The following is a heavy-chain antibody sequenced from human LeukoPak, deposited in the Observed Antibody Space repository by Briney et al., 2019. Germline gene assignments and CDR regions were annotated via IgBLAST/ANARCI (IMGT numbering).Heavy chain of an antibody. D-gene: IGHD2-15*01. Sequence: SVKVSCKASGGTFSSYAISWVRQAPGQGLEWMGGIITIFGTANYAQKFQGRVTITTDESTSTAYMELSSLRSEDTAVYYCARAQGYCSGGSCPSYYYYYMDVWGKGTTVTVSS. CDR3: ARAQGYCSGGSCPSYYYYYMDV. J-gene: IGHJ6*03. CDR2: IITIFGTA. CDR1: GGTFSSYA. V-gene: IGHV1-69*05.